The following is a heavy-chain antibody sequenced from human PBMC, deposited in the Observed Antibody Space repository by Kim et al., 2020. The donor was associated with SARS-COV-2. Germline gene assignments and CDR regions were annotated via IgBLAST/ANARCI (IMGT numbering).Heavy chain of an antibody. J-gene: IGHJ4*02. Sequence: SGPTLVKPTQTLTLTCTFSGFSLSTSGVGVGWIRQPPAKALEWLALIYWDDDKRYRPSLKSRRTITKDTSKNQVVLSMTNIDPEDTATYLCAHSRGYYYDGSYFDDWGQGTLVTVSS. CDR3: AHSRGYYYDGSYFDD. CDR1: GFSLSTSGVG. D-gene: IGHD3-22*01. CDR2: IYWDDDK. V-gene: IGHV2-5*02.